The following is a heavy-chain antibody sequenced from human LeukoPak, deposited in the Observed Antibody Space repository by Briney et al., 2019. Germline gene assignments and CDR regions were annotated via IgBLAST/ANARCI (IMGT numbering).Heavy chain of an antibody. CDR3: AKDRIPTSGWESDY. CDR1: GFTFSGYA. J-gene: IGHJ4*02. CDR2: TSASGGRT. D-gene: IGHD3-22*01. Sequence: GGSLRLSCAASGFTFSGYAMTWVRQAPGKGLEWVSATSASGGRTYYTDSVKGRFTISRDNSKNTLYLQMNSLRAEDTAVYYCAKDRIPTSGWESDYWGQGTLVTVSS. V-gene: IGHV3-23*01.